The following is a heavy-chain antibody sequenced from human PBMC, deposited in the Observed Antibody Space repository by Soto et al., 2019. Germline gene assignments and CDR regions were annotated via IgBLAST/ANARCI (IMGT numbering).Heavy chain of an antibody. V-gene: IGHV3-49*04. J-gene: IGHJ6*02. CDR1: AFTLGDYA. D-gene: IGHD6-6*01. CDR2: IRSKAYGGTT. Sequence: CLRLAWTVSAFTLGDYAMSWVRRVAGKGLEWVGFIRSKAYGGTTGWAASVRGRFTFSRDDSKRIAYLQMNSLKTEDTGVYWGTRGTRPYGMDVWGQGTTVTVSS. CDR3: TRGTRPYGMDV.